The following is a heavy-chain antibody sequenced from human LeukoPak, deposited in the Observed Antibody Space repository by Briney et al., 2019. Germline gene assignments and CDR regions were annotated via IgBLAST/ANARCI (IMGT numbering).Heavy chain of an antibody. D-gene: IGHD2-15*01. CDR3: ARVGIVVVVAARNAFDI. Sequence: SVKVSCKASGGTFSSYAISWVRQAPGQGLEWMGRIIPILGIANYAQKFQGRVTITADKSTSTAYMELSSLRSEDTAVYYCARVGIVVVVAARNAFDIWGQGTMVTVSS. CDR1: GGTFSSYA. J-gene: IGHJ3*02. V-gene: IGHV1-69*04. CDR2: IIPILGIA.